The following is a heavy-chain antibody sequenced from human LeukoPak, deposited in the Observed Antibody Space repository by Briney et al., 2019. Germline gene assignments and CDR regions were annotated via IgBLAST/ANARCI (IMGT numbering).Heavy chain of an antibody. CDR1: GFTFSSYG. V-gene: IGHV3-33*01. D-gene: IGHD2-2*01. CDR2: IWYDGSNK. Sequence: GGSLRLSCAASGFTFSSYGMHWVRQAPGKGLEWVAVIWYDGSNKYYADSVKGRFTISRDNSKNTLYLQMNSLRAEDTAVYYCARGPPACSSTSCYLNYWGQGTLVTASS. J-gene: IGHJ4*02. CDR3: ARGPPACSSTSCYLNY.